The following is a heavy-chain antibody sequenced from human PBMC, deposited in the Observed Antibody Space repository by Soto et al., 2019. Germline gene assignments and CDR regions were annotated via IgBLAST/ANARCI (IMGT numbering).Heavy chain of an antibody. CDR3: ARDIVVVVAATPVMDA. V-gene: IGHV1-69*04. Sequence: SVKVSCKASGGTFSSYTISWVRQAPGQGLEWMGRIIPILGIANYAQKFQGRVTITADKSTSTAYMELSSLRSEDTAVYYCARDIVVVVAATPVMDAWGQGTTVTVSS. D-gene: IGHD2-15*01. CDR2: IIPILGIA. J-gene: IGHJ6*02. CDR1: GGTFSSYT.